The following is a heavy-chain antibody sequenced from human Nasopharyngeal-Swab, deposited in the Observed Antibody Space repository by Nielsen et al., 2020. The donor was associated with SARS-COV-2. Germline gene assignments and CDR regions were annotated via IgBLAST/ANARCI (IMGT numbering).Heavy chain of an antibody. CDR1: GGSISSYY. CDR3: ARTIIAAAEGYFDY. D-gene: IGHD6-13*01. J-gene: IGHJ4*02. CDR2: IYYSGST. Sequence: AETLTLTCTVSGGSISSYYWSWMRQPPGKGLEWIGYIYYSGSTNYNPSLKSRVTISVDTSKNQFSLKLSSVTAADTAVYYCARTIIAAAEGYFDYWGQGTLVTVSS. V-gene: IGHV4-59*01.